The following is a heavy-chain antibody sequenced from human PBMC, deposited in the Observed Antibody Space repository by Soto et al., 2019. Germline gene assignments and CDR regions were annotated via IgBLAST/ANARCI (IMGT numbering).Heavy chain of an antibody. J-gene: IGHJ4*02. CDR2: IKSKTDGGTA. CDR3: TTQTTVVTEALDY. V-gene: IGHV3-15*01. Sequence: GGSMRLSCAAAGFTCSNAWMSWVRQAPGKGLEWDGRIKSKTDGGTADYAAPVKGRFTISRDDSKNTLYLQMNSLKTEDTSVYYCTTQTTVVTEALDYWGQGTLVTVSS. CDR1: GFTCSNAW. D-gene: IGHD4-17*01.